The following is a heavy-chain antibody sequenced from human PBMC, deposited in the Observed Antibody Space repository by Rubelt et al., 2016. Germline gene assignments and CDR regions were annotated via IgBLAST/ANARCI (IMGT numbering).Heavy chain of an antibody. V-gene: IGHV3-30*04. CDR1: GFTFSSYT. CDR3: AKVTRVILTATIDY. J-gene: IGHJ4*02. D-gene: IGHD2-21*02. Sequence: GFTFSSYTMHWVRQAPGKGLEWVALISYDGSNKNYPDSVKGRFTISRDNSKNTLYLQMNSLRAEDTAVYDCAKVTRVILTATIDYWGQGNQVTVSS. CDR2: ISYDGSNK.